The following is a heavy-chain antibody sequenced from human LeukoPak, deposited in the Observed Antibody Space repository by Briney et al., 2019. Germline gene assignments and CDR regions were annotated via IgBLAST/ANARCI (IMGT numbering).Heavy chain of an antibody. J-gene: IGHJ5*02. D-gene: IGHD6-13*01. CDR3: ARSLAAAGFNWFDP. CDR2: IYTSGST. Sequence: SETLSLTCTVSGGSISSGSYYWSWIRQPAGKGLEWIGRIYTSGSTNYNPSLKSRVTISVDTSKNQFSLKLSSVTAADTAVYYCARSLAAAGFNWFDPWGQGTLVTVSS. V-gene: IGHV4-61*02. CDR1: GGSISSGSYY.